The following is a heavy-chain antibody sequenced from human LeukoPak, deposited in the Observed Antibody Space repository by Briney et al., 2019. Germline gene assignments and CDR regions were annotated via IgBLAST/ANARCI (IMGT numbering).Heavy chain of an antibody. CDR2: IYTSGST. CDR1: GGSISSYY. V-gene: IGHV4-4*07. J-gene: IGHJ5*02. CDR3: ARDSQFGELLVLGNNWFDP. Sequence: SETLSLTCTVSGGSISSYYWSWIRQPAGKGLEWIGRIYTSGSTYYNPSLKSRVTMSVDTSKNQFSLKLSSVTAADTAVYYCARDSQFGELLVLGNNWFDPWGQGTLVTVSS. D-gene: IGHD3-10*01.